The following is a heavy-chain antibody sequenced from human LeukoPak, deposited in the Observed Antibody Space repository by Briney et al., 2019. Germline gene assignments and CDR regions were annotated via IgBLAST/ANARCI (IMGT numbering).Heavy chain of an antibody. D-gene: IGHD2-21*01. J-gene: IGHJ3*01. V-gene: IGHV4-4*07. CDR1: GGSISGSY. CDR2: ISASGST. Sequence: SETLSLTCTVSGGSISGSYWTWIRQPAGRGLEWIGRISASGSTNYNPSLKGRVTMSLDTSKNHFSLNLTSVTAADTAVYSCARIRDNMGAFDVWGQGTMVTVSS. CDR3: ARIRDNMGAFDV.